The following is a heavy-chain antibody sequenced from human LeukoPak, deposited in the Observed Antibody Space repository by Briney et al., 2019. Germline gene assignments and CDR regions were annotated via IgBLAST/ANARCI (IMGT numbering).Heavy chain of an antibody. V-gene: IGHV1-2*06. J-gene: IGHJ5*02. D-gene: IGHD2-8*01. CDR2: INPNSGGT. Sequence: ASVKVSCKSSGYTFTGYYMHWVRQAPGQGLEWMGRINPNSGGTNYALKFQGRVTMTRDTSISTAYMELSRLRSDDTAVYYCARCPYCTNGVCSDNWFDPWGQGTLVTVSS. CDR1: GYTFTGYY. CDR3: ARCPYCTNGVCSDNWFDP.